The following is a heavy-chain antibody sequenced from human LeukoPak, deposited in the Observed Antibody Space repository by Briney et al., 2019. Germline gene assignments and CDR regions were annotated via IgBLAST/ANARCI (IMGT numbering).Heavy chain of an antibody. CDR2: IYPGDSDT. CDR3: ARQGAAYYDTTGFHHPDY. D-gene: IGHD3-22*01. Sequence: GESLKISCKGSGYSFTSYWIGWVRQMPGKGLEWMGIIYPGDSDTRYSPSFQGQVTISADKSISTAYLQWSSLKASDTAIYYCARQGAAYYDTTGFHHPDYWGQGTLVTVSS. CDR1: GYSFTSYW. V-gene: IGHV5-51*01. J-gene: IGHJ4*02.